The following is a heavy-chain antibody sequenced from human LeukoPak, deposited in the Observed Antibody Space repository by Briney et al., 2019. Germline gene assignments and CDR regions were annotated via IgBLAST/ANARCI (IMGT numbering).Heavy chain of an antibody. D-gene: IGHD2-8*02. CDR1: NGSISNYY. V-gene: IGHV4-59*01. J-gene: IGHJ6*04. CDR3: ARGACTGPNCRISPMDV. CDR2: VDHSETT. Sequence: SETLSLTCTVSNGSISNYYWNRIRQAPGKGLEWIGFVDHSETTDHNPSLKSRVIIAVDTSKNQFSLRLNAVTAADTAVYYCARGACTGPNCRISPMDVWGKGTTVTVSS.